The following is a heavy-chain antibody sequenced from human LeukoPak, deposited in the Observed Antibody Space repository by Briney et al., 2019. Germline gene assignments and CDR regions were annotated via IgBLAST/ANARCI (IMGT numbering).Heavy chain of an antibody. CDR1: GFTVSSNY. CDR3: ARDGYSHFYDSSGFDAFDI. V-gene: IGHV3-66*01. J-gene: IGHJ3*02. Sequence: PGGSLRLSCAASGFTVSSNYMSWVRQAPGKGLEWVSAIYSGGSTYYADSVKGRFTISRDNSKNTLYLQMNSLRAEDTAVYYCARDGYSHFYDSSGFDAFDIWGQGTMVTVSS. D-gene: IGHD3-22*01. CDR2: IYSGGST.